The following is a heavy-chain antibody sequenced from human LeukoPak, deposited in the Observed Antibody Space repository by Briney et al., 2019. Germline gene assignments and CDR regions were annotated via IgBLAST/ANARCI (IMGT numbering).Heavy chain of an antibody. J-gene: IGHJ5*02. D-gene: IGHD6-13*01. Sequence: PSGTLSLTCAVSGGSISSSNLWSWVRQPPGKGLEWIGEIYHSGSTNYNPSLKSRVTISVDKSKNQFSLKLSSVTAADTAVYYCARVLRIAAAGTEGAFDPWGQGTLVTVSS. V-gene: IGHV4-4*02. CDR2: IYHSGST. CDR1: GGSISSSNL. CDR3: ARVLRIAAAGTEGAFDP.